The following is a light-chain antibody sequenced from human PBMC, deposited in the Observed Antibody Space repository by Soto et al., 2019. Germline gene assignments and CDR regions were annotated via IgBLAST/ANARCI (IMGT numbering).Light chain of an antibody. Sequence: QPASVSGSPGQSITISCTGTSSDVGSYNLVSWYQQHPGKAPKLMIYEGSKRPSGVSNRFSGSKSGNTASLTISGLQAEDEADYYCCSYAGRDVVFGGGTKLTVL. V-gene: IGLV2-23*01. CDR1: SSDVGSYNL. CDR3: CSYAGRDVV. CDR2: EGS. J-gene: IGLJ2*01.